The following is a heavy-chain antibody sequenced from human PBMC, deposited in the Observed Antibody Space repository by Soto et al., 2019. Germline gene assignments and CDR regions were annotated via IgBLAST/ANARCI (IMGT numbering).Heavy chain of an antibody. V-gene: IGHV3-74*01. D-gene: IGHD6-19*01. Sequence: EVQLVESGGGLVQPGGSLRLSCAASGFTFSSYWMHWVRQAPGKGLVWVSCINSDGTSTTYADSVKGRFTISRDNAKNTLYLQMNSLRAEDTAVYYCVRETYGSSGGNWGKGNLVTVSS. CDR1: GFTFSSYW. J-gene: IGHJ4*02. CDR2: INSDGTST. CDR3: VRETYGSSGGN.